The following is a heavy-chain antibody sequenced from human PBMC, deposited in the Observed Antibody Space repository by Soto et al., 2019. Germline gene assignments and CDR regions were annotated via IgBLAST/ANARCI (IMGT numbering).Heavy chain of an antibody. CDR3: AREGAHSTGWYDYFDQ. CDR2: ISTYNGNT. Sequence: QVQLVQSGGEVKKPGASVNISCKATGYTFISYSITWVRQAPGQGLEWMGWISTYNGNTKYAQSLQGRVTLTRDTSTNTAFMEIRCLRSDDKAIYYCAREGAHSTGWYDYFDQWGQGTLVAVSS. D-gene: IGHD6-13*01. CDR1: GYTFISYS. V-gene: IGHV1-18*04. J-gene: IGHJ4*02.